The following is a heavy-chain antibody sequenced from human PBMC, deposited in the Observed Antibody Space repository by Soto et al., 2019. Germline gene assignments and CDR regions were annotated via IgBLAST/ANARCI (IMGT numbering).Heavy chain of an antibody. CDR1: GFTFSSYA. Sequence: GGSLRLSCAASGFTFSSYAMHWVRQAPGKGLEWVAVISYDGSNKYYADSVKGRFTISRDNSKNTLYLQMNSLRAEDTAVYYCARESPDIVVVVAATWFDPWGQGTLVTAPQ. J-gene: IGHJ5*02. CDR3: ARESPDIVVVVAATWFDP. CDR2: ISYDGSNK. D-gene: IGHD2-15*01. V-gene: IGHV3-30-3*01.